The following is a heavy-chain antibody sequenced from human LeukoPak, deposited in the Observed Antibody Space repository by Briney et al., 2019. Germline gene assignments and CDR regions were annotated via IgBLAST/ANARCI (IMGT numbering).Heavy chain of an antibody. CDR1: GGSFSGYY. J-gene: IGHJ5*02. D-gene: IGHD3-3*01. V-gene: IGHV4-38-2*01. Sequence: PSETLSLTCAVSGGSFSGYYWGWIRQPPGKGLEWIGSIYHSGSTYYNPSLKSRVTISVDTSKNQFSLKLSSATAADTAVYYCARGYDFWSGYGHNWFDPWGQGTLVTVSS. CDR3: ARGYDFWSGYGHNWFDP. CDR2: IYHSGST.